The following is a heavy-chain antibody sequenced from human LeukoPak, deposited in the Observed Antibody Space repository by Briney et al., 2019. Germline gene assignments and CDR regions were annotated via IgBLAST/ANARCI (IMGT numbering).Heavy chain of an antibody. CDR1: GGSISSGSYY. Sequence: SQTLSLTCTVPGGSISSGSYYWSWIRQPAGKGLEWIGRIYTSGSTNYNPSLKSRVTISVDTSKNQFSLKLSSVTAADTAVYYCAREAWELLGRGWFDPWGQGTLVTVSS. CDR3: AREAWELLGRGWFDP. D-gene: IGHD1-26*01. J-gene: IGHJ5*02. CDR2: IYTSGST. V-gene: IGHV4-61*02.